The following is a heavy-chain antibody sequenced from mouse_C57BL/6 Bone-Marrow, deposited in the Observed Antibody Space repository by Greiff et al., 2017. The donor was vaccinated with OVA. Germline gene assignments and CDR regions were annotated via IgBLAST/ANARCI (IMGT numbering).Heavy chain of an antibody. J-gene: IGHJ4*01. CDR3: ARDSYYYGSSYAMDY. CDR2: INYDGSST. V-gene: IGHV5-16*01. Sequence: EVQLVESEGGLVQPGSSMKLSCTASGFTFSDYYMAWVRQVPEKGLEWVANINYDGSSTYYLDSLKSRFIISRDNAKNILYLQMSSLKSEYTATYYCARDSYYYGSSYAMDYWGQGTSVTVSS. D-gene: IGHD1-1*01. CDR1: GFTFSDYY.